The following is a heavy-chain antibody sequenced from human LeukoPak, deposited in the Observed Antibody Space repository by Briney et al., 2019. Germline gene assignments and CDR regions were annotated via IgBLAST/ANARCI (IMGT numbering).Heavy chain of an antibody. CDR3: ARSAADVFDY. CDR2: IRSKVNNYAT. Sequence: PGGSLRLSCAASAFTVIGAAMHCVPEASGKGVEGVGRIRSKVNNYATAYAATVKGRFTISRDESKNTWYLQMNRLKTEDTAVYYCARSAADVFDYWGQGTLVTVSS. J-gene: IGHJ4*02. CDR1: AFTVIGAA. V-gene: IGHV3-73*01.